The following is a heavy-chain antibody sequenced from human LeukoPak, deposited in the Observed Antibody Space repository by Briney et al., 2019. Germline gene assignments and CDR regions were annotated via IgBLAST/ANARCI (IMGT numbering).Heavy chain of an antibody. D-gene: IGHD3-16*01. CDR1: GVTLSPYG. CDR2: ISYEGGTQ. Sequence: PGMSLILSCAASGVTLSPYGMHWVRQAPGKGLEWVAVISYEGGTQHYADSVKGRFIISRDNPRNTLYLQMNSLRAEDTAVYYCARDLKQGGPNYDYGMDVWGQGTTVTVSS. V-gene: IGHV3-30*03. J-gene: IGHJ6*02. CDR3: ARDLKQGGPNYDYGMDV.